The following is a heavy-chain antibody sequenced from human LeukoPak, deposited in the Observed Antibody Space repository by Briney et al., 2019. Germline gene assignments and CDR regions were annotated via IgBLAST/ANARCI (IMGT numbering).Heavy chain of an antibody. CDR2: ISYDGSNK. CDR1: GFTFSSYA. CDR3: ASEYSSSSVNYGTDV. V-gene: IGHV3-30-3*01. Sequence: PGGSLRLSCAASGFTFSSYAMHWVRQAPGKGLEWVAVISYDGSNKYYADSVKGRFTISRDNSKNTLYLQMNSLRAEDTAVYYCASEYSSSSVNYGTDVWGQGATVIVSS. J-gene: IGHJ6*02. D-gene: IGHD6-6*01.